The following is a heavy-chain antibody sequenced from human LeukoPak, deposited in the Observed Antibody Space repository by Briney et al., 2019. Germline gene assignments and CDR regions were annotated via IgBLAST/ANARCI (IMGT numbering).Heavy chain of an antibody. V-gene: IGHV5-51*01. J-gene: IGHJ4*02. CDR3: ARVYYYDSSGSSLDY. Sequence: GESLKISFKGSGYRFTSYWIGWVRQMPGKGLEWMGIIYPGDSDTRYSPSFQGQVTISADKSISTAYLQWSSLKASDTAMYYCARVYYYDSSGSSLDYWGQGTLVTVSS. D-gene: IGHD3-22*01. CDR1: GYRFTSYW. CDR2: IYPGDSDT.